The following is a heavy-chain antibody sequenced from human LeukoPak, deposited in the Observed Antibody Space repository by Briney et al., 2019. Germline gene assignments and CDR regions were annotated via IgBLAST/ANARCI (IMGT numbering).Heavy chain of an antibody. CDR1: GFPFNNYW. Sequence: GGSLRLSCAASGFPFNNYWMTWVRQAPGKGLQWVANIKQDGSEKNYVDSVKGRFTISRDNAKNSVYLQMNSLRAEDTAVYYCARDRPVTISGVVILPWGQGTPVTVSS. CDR2: IKQDGSEK. V-gene: IGHV3-7*01. CDR3: ARDRPVTISGVVILP. J-gene: IGHJ5*02. D-gene: IGHD3-3*01.